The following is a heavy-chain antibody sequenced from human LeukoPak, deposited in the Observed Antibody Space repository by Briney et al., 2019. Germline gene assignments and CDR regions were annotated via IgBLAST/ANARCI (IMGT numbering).Heavy chain of an antibody. CDR3: LESYHFTF. V-gene: IGHV3-74*01. J-gene: IGHJ4*02. D-gene: IGHD1-1*01. Sequence: PGGSLRLSCATSGFTFSSYWMHWVRQAPGKGRAWVSYINTDGSSTNYADSVRGRFTISRDNNKNPVYLQMSRLQAQDTAVYCCLESYHFTFWGQGTLVTVSS. CDR1: GFTFSSYW. CDR2: INTDGSST.